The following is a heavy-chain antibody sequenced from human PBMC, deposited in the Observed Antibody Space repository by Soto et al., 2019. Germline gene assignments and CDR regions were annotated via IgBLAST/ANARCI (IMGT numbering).Heavy chain of an antibody. CDR1: GYTFTSYG. CDR3: ARDVPSGRVASAGTERVDRFDP. V-gene: IGHV1-18*01. J-gene: IGHJ5*02. CDR2: IGAYNGNT. D-gene: IGHD6-13*01. Sequence: GASVKVSCKASGYTFTSYGISWVRQAPGQGLEWMGWIGAYNGNTNYAQKFQGRVTMTTDTSTSTAYMEVRSLRSDDTAVYFCARDVPSGRVASAGTERVDRFDPWGQGTLVTVSS.